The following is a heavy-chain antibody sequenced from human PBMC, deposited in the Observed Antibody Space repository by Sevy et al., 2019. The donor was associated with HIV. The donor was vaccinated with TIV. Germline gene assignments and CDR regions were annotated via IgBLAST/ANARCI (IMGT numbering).Heavy chain of an antibody. CDR1: GGSVTTGY. Sequence: SETLSLTCTVSGGSVTTGYWSWIRQPPGKGPEWLGYVYDIGRTAYSPSLKSRVTISLDTTKNQYSLQLNSITAADTAVYYCARVRDYGSGSFSPWFGPWGQGTLVTVSS. CDR2: VYDIGRT. J-gene: IGHJ5*02. D-gene: IGHD3-10*01. CDR3: ARVRDYGSGSFSPWFGP. V-gene: IGHV4-59*02.